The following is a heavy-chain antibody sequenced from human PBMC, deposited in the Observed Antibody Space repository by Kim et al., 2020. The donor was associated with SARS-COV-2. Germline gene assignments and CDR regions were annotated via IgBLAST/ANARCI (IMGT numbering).Heavy chain of an antibody. V-gene: IGHV3-23*01. CDR3: AKDEMATKQPSFDY. J-gene: IGHJ4*02. Sequence: ADSVKGRFTISRDNSKNTLYLQMNSLRAEDTAVYYCAKDEMATKQPSFDYWGQGTLVTVSS. D-gene: IGHD5-12*01.